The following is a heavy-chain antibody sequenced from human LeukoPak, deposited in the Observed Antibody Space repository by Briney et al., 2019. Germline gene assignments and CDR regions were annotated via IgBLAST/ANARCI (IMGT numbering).Heavy chain of an antibody. J-gene: IGHJ4*02. CDR1: GGSISSYY. CDR2: IYYSGST. CDR3: ARGYSSGWYSY. D-gene: IGHD6-19*01. Sequence: SETLSLTRTVSGGSISSYYWSWIRQPPGKGLEWIGYIYYSGSTNYNPSLKSRVTISVDTSKNQFSLKLSSVTAADTAVYYCARGYSSGWYSYWGQGTLVTVSS. V-gene: IGHV4-59*12.